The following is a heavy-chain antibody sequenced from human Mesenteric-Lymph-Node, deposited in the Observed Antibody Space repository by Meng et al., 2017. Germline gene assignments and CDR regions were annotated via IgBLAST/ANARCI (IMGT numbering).Heavy chain of an antibody. CDR2: IHSSGST. CDR3: ARASYGSGSPLGESWFDP. D-gene: IGHD3-10*01. V-gene: IGHV4-31*03. CDR1: GGSISSGGYY. J-gene: IGHJ5*02. Sequence: QVQLAETVPELVKPSQTLSLTCTVSGGSISSGGYYWSWIRQHPGKGLEWIGYIHSSGSTYYNPSLRSRLTISVDTSKNQFSLKLSSVTAADTAVYYCARASYGSGSPLGESWFDPWGQGTLVTVSS.